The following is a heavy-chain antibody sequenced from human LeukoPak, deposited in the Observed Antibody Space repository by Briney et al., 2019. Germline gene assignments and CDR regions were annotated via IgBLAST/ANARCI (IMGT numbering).Heavy chain of an antibody. CDR2: IFYTGTT. V-gene: IGHV4-39*01. J-gene: IGHJ4*02. Sequence: PSETLSLTCTVSGGSISSKNYYWGWIRQPPGKGLEWIGSIFYTGTTYYNPSLKSRVTISVDTSKNQFSLKVNSVTAADTAVYYCARPSRSGWYVGVGFDYWGQGTLVTVSS. D-gene: IGHD6-19*01. CDR3: ARPSRSGWYVGVGFDY. CDR1: GGSISSKNYY.